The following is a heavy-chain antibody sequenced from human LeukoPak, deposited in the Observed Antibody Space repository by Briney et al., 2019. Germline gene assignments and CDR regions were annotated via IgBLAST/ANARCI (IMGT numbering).Heavy chain of an antibody. CDR3: ARDDYSNGYYFDY. J-gene: IGHJ4*02. CDR1: GGSISSGGYY. Sequence: PSETLSLTCTVSGGSISSGGYYWSWTRQHPGKGLEWIGYIYYSGSTYYNPSLKSRVTISVDTSKNQFSLKLSSVTAADTAVYCCARDDYSNGYYFDYWGQGTLVTVSS. D-gene: IGHD4-11*01. CDR2: IYYSGST. V-gene: IGHV4-31*03.